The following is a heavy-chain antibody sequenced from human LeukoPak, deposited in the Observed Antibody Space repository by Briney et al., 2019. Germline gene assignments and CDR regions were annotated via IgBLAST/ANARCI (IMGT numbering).Heavy chain of an antibody. CDR2: IYYSGST. CDR1: GGSISSGDYY. V-gene: IGHV4-30-4*01. D-gene: IGHD5-12*01. Sequence: PSQTLSLTCTVSGGSISSGDYYWSWIRQPPGKGLEWIGYIYYSGSTYYNPSLKSRVTISVDTSKNQFSLKLSSVTAADTAVYYYARGVVATSELDYWGQGTLVTVSS. J-gene: IGHJ4*02. CDR3: ARGVVATSELDY.